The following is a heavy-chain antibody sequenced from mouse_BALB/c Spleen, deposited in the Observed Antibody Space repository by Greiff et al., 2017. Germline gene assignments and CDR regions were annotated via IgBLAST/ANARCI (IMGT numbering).Heavy chain of an antibody. CDR1: GFTFSSFG. Sequence: EVKLVESGGGLVQPGGSRKLSCAASGFTFSSFGMHWVRQAPEKGLEWVAYISSGSSTIYYADTVKGRFTISRDNPKNTLFLQMTSLRSEDTAMYYCARVHYYGSSPRAMDYWGQGTSVTVSS. CDR3: ARVHYYGSSPRAMDY. V-gene: IGHV5-17*02. J-gene: IGHJ4*01. CDR2: ISSGSSTI. D-gene: IGHD1-1*01.